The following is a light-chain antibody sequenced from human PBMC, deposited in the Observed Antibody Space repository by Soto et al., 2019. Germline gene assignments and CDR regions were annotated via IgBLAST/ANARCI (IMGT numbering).Light chain of an antibody. Sequence: QSALTQPASVSGSPGQSITISYTGSSSDVGGYKSVSWYQHHPGKAHNLIIYDVSDRPSGVSNRFSGSKSGNTASLTISGLQAEDEADYYCSSYSSRSPVVFGGGTKVTVL. CDR2: DVS. J-gene: IGLJ2*01. CDR3: SSYSSRSPVV. V-gene: IGLV2-14*01. CDR1: SSDVGGYKS.